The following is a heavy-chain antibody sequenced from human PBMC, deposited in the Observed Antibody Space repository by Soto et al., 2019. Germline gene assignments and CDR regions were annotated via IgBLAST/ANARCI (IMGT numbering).Heavy chain of an antibody. CDR2: IYPGDSDT. Sequence: PGESLKISCKGSGYSFTSYWIGWVRQMPGKGLEWMGIIYPGDSDTRYSPSFQGQVTISAAKSISTAYLQWSSLKASDTAMYYCARLGGHCSSTSCYRTSYYYGMDVWGQGTTVTVSS. D-gene: IGHD2-2*02. J-gene: IGHJ6*02. CDR1: GYSFTSYW. V-gene: IGHV5-51*01. CDR3: ARLGGHCSSTSCYRTSYYYGMDV.